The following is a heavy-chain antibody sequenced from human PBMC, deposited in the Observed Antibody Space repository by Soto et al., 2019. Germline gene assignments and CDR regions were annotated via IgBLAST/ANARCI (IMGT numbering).Heavy chain of an antibody. CDR1: GFTFDSYW. D-gene: IGHD5-12*01. Sequence: EVQLVESGGGFVQPGGSLRLSCAASGFTFDSYWMTWVRQAPGKGLEWVAHIKQDGGQTYYVDSVKGRFTISRDNAKTSLYLQMNSLRAEDTSVYFCARGGNGYENWPPYYYYGMDVW. CDR3: ARGGNGYENWPPYYYYGMDV. CDR2: IKQDGGQT. J-gene: IGHJ6*01. V-gene: IGHV3-7*01.